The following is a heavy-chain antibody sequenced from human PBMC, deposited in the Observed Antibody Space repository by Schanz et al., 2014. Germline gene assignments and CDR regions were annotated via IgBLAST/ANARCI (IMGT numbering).Heavy chain of an antibody. D-gene: IGHD5-18*01. J-gene: IGHJ6*02. CDR3: ARGGYSYGSGYYAMDV. Sequence: EVQLVESGGGLIQPGGSLRLSCAVSGFTVNTNYMSWVRQAPGKGLVWVSRTSHDGSFTTFADSVKGRFTISRDNAKSTVYLQMNSLGVEDMAVYYCARGGYSYGSGYYAMDVWGQGTAVTVSS. CDR2: TSHDGSFT. CDR1: GFTVNTNY. V-gene: IGHV3-74*02.